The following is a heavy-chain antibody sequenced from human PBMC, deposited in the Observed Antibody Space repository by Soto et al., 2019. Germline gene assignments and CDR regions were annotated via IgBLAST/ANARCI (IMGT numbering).Heavy chain of an antibody. CDR3: AKDAARGGSSGYPSHELDY. CDR2: ISGSGGST. D-gene: IGHD3-22*01. CDR1: GFTFSSYA. V-gene: IGHV3-23*01. Sequence: PGGSLRLSCAASGFTFSSYAMSWVRQAPGKGLEWVSAISGSGGSTYYADSVKGRFTISRDNSKNTLYLQMNSLRAEDTAVYYSAKDAARGGSSGYPSHELDYWGQGTLVTVSS. J-gene: IGHJ4*02.